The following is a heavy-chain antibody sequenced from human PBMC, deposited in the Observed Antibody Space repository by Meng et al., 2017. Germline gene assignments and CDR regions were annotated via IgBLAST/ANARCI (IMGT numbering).Heavy chain of an antibody. CDR3: ARDEDISAAGKLFGDY. J-gene: IGHJ4*02. Sequence: QLVQAGPEVKKPGASVKLSCKPSGYTFAAYWIHWLRQAPGQGLEWMGRIDPNNDHTQYAQNFQGRVTMTSDTSISTVYMELNGLRSDDTAVYYCARDEDISAAGKLFGDYWGQGTLVTVSS. V-gene: IGHV1-2*06. CDR2: IDPNNDHT. CDR1: GYTFAAYW. D-gene: IGHD6-13*01.